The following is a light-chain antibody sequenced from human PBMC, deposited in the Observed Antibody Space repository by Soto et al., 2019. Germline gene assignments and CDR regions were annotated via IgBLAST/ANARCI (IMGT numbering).Light chain of an antibody. Sequence: EIVLTQSPATLSLSPGERATLSCRTSQSVSSYLAWYQQKPGQAPRLLIYDASNRATGIPARFSGSGSGTDFXLTXSSXXXEDFAVYYCQQRSNWLTFGGGTKVEIK. J-gene: IGKJ4*01. CDR3: QQRSNWLT. CDR2: DAS. V-gene: IGKV3-11*01. CDR1: QSVSSY.